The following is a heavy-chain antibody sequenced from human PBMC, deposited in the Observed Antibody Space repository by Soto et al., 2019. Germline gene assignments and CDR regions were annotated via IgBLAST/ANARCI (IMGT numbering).Heavy chain of an antibody. CDR2: IGTAGDT. D-gene: IGHD1-26*01. J-gene: IGHJ4*02. Sequence: EVQLVESGGGLVQPGGSLRLSCAASGFTFSSYDMHWVRQATGKGLEWVSAIGTAGDTYYPGSVKGRFTISRENAKNSLYLQMNSLRAGDPAVYYCARSSGSDYFDYWGQGTLVTVSS. CDR1: GFTFSSYD. V-gene: IGHV3-13*04. CDR3: ARSSGSDYFDY.